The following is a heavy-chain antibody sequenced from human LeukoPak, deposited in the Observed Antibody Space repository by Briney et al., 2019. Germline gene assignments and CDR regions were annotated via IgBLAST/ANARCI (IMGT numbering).Heavy chain of an antibody. CDR1: GGSIGSSSYY. V-gene: IGHV4-61*05. D-gene: IGHD2/OR15-2a*01. Sequence: SETLSLTCTVSGGSIGSSSYYWAWIRQPPGKGLEWIGRIYASGSTNYNPSLKSRVTISMDKSKNHFSLNLKSVTAADTGFYYCARDFYGDDGHHPFDYWGQGIQVTVSS. CDR2: IYASGST. CDR3: ARDFYGDDGHHPFDY. J-gene: IGHJ4*02.